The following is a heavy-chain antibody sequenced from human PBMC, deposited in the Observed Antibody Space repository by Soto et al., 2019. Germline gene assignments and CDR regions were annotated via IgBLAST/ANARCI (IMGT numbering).Heavy chain of an antibody. J-gene: IGHJ6*02. CDR2: IKSKTDGGTT. CDR1: GFTFSNAW. CDR3: TTGKETSYYYYYYGMDV. Sequence: GGSLRLSCAASGFTFSNAWMNWVRQAPGKGLEWVGRIKSKTDGGTTDYAAPVKGRFTISRDDSKNTLYLQMNSLKTEDTAVYYCTTGKETSYYYYYYGMDVWGQGTTVTVSS. D-gene: IGHD2-2*01. V-gene: IGHV3-15*07.